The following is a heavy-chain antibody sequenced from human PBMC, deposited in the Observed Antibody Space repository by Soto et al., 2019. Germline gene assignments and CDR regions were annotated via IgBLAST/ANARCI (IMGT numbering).Heavy chain of an antibody. CDR1: GYPVTAYY. V-gene: IGHV1-2*02. D-gene: IGHD3-3*01. J-gene: IGHJ3*02. Sequence: QLHLVQSGAVVKKPGASVTVSCSASGYPVTAYYMHWVRQAPGRGLEWMGGINPATGAAKYTQTFPGRVTMTRDTSTSTVFIELSGLTSVDTAVFYCARGGGVGVAGSAAFDMWGQGTLVTVSS. CDR2: INPATGAA. CDR3: ARGGGVGVAGSAAFDM.